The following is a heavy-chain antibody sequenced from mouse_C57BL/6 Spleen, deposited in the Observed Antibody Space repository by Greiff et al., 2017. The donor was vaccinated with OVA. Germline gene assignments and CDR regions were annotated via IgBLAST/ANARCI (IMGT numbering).Heavy chain of an antibody. V-gene: IGHV1-53*01. CDR2: INPSNGGT. Sequence: QVHVKQSGTELVKPGASVKLSCKASGYTFTSYWMHWVKQRPGQGLEWIGNINPSNGGTNYNEKFKSKATLTVDKSSSTAYMQLSSLTSEDSAVYYCARRDGSSSYYFDYWGQGTTLTVSS. J-gene: IGHJ2*01. D-gene: IGHD1-1*01. CDR3: ARRDGSSSYYFDY. CDR1: GYTFTSYW.